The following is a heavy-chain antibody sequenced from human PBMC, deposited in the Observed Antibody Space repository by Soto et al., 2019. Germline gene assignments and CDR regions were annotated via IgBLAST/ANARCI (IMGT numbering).Heavy chain of an antibody. J-gene: IGHJ4*02. CDR3: AKPLAAAGRDLDS. CDR1: GFTFDDYA. D-gene: IGHD6-13*01. Sequence: EVQLVESGGGLVQPGGSLRLSCVASGFTFDDYAMEWVRQAPGKGLEWVSSITWNGDTIGYADSVKGRFTISRDNAKNSLYLQMNSLRPEDTALYYCAKPLAAAGRDLDSWGLGTLVTVSS. CDR2: ITWNGDTI. V-gene: IGHV3-9*01.